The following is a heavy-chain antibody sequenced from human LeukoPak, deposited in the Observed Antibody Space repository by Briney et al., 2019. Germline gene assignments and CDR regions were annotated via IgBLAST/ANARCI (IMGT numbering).Heavy chain of an antibody. Sequence: SGGSLRLSCAASGFSFSTYWMHWVRQVPGTGPVWVSRTNADGSITDYTDSVKGRFTISRDNAKDTLYLQMNSLRPEDTAVYYWGRDLGGRGGAWGQGTLVTVSS. J-gene: IGHJ5*02. CDR2: TNADGSIT. D-gene: IGHD3-16*01. CDR3: GRDLGGRGGA. V-gene: IGHV3-74*01. CDR1: GFSFSTYW.